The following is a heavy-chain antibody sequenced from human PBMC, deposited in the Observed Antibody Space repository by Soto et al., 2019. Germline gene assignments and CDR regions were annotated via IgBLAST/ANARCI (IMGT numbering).Heavy chain of an antibody. J-gene: IGHJ6*03. Sequence: GGSLRLSCAASGFTFSSYGMHWVRQAPGKGLEWVAVIWYDGSNKYYADSVKGRFTISRDNSKNTLYLQMNSLRAEDTAVYYCARDQGSSSGYDYYYYYMDVWGKGTTVTVSS. CDR3: ARDQGSSSGYDYYYYYMDV. CDR1: GFTFSSYG. V-gene: IGHV3-33*08. CDR2: IWYDGSNK. D-gene: IGHD5-12*01.